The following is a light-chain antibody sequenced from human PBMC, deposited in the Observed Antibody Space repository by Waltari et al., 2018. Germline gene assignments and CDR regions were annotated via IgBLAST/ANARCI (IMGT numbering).Light chain of an antibody. CDR3: NSYTGSSSWV. V-gene: IGLV2-14*03. Sequence: QSALTQPASVSGSPGQSITISCTGTASDVAFYNYVPWYQQHPGKAPKVIIYDVSERPSGVSNRFSGSKSGNSAFLTISGLQAEDEADYYCNSYTGSSSWVFGGGTKLTV. J-gene: IGLJ3*02. CDR1: ASDVAFYNY. CDR2: DVS.